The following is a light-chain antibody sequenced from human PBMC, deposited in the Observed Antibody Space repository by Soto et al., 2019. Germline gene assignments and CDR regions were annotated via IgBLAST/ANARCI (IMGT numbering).Light chain of an antibody. Sequence: DIQMTQSPSSLSASVGDRVTITCQASQDIRNHLNWYQQKPGKAPQVLIYDASKLETGVPSRFSGSGSGTDFTFTISSLQPEDLATYFCQQYDNFPYTNLPYTFGQGTNLEIK. CDR3: QQYDNFPYTNLPYT. V-gene: IGKV1-33*01. CDR1: QDIRNH. J-gene: IGKJ2*01. CDR2: DAS.